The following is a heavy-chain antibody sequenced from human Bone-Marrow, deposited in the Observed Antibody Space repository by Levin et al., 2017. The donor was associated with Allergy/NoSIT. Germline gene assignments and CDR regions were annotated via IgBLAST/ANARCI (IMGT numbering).Heavy chain of an antibody. CDR1: GFTFNTYA. D-gene: IGHD4-17*01. V-gene: IGHV3-23*01. CDR3: ARGGEYSDGEVDY. J-gene: IGHJ4*02. Sequence: GESLKISCAVSGFTFNTYAMHWVRQAPGKGLEWVSFIDASGGSTYYADSVKGRFTVSRDNSKNTLYLQMNSLRAEDTASYYCARGGEYSDGEVDYWGQGTLVTVSS. CDR2: IDASGGST.